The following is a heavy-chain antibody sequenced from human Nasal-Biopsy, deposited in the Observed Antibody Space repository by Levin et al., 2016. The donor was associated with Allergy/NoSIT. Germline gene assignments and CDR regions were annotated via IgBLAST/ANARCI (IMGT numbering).Heavy chain of an antibody. CDR2: IYGTGST. J-gene: IGHJ2*01. CDR1: GDSLGVYY. Sequence: SETLSLTCSVYGDSLGVYYWSWIRQPPGKGLEWIGYIYGTGSTMKNPSLKSRVTISVDTTKNVFSLTLNSLSAADTAMYYCARGRRDWLKPGGYFDLWGRGTPVTVSS. CDR3: ARGRRDWLKPGGYFDL. D-gene: IGHD3/OR15-3a*01. V-gene: IGHV4-59*12.